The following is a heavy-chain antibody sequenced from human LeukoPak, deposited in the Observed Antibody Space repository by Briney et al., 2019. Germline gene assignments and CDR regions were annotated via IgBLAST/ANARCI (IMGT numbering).Heavy chain of an antibody. J-gene: IGHJ3*02. D-gene: IGHD6-13*01. CDR3: ARGYSSAFDI. V-gene: IGHV4-34*01. CDR2: INHSGST. Sequence: SETLSLTCAVYGGSFSGYYWSWIRQPPGKGLEWIGEINHSGSTNYNPSLKSRVTISVDTSKNQFSLKLSSVTAADTAVYYCARGYSSAFDIWGQETMVTVSS. CDR1: GGSFSGYY.